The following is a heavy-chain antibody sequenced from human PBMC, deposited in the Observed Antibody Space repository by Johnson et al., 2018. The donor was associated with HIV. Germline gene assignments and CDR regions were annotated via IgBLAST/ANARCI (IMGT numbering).Heavy chain of an antibody. CDR3: ARVRGGRENAFDI. J-gene: IGHJ3*02. D-gene: IGHD1-26*01. V-gene: IGHV3-30-3*01. CDR2: ISYDGSNK. CDR1: GFSLSSYA. Sequence: QVQLVESGGGVVQPGRSLRLSCAASGFSLSSYAMHWVRQAPGKGLEWVAVISYDGSNKYYTDSVKGRFTISRDNSKNTMSLQMNSPRVEDTAVYYCARVRGGRENAFDIWGQGTMVTVSS.